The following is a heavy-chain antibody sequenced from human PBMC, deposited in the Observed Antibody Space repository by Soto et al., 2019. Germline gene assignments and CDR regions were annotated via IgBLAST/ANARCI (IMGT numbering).Heavy chain of an antibody. CDR3: ARSAEGWQQLDN. D-gene: IGHD6-13*01. J-gene: IGHJ4*02. Sequence: QVHLVQSGAEVREPGASVKVSCKTSGYTFTAYYIHWVRQAPGQGLEWMGWVNPQSGGTEFSRKFRGRVTMTSDTSSSTAYTEVGRLTSDDTAVYYCARSAEGWQQLDNWCQGNLVSVSS. CDR1: GYTFTAYY. V-gene: IGHV1-2*02. CDR2: VNPQSGGT.